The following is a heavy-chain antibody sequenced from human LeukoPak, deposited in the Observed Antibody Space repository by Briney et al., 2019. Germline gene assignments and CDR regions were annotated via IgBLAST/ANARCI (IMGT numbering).Heavy chain of an antibody. CDR2: IYHSGST. V-gene: IGHV4-38-2*02. Sequence: ASETLSLTCTVSGYSISSGYYWGWIRQPPGKGLEWIGSIYHSGSTYYNPSLKSRVTISVDTSKNQFSLKLTSVTAADTAVYYCARTTEGGYTYGYFYYYYMDVWGKGTTVTISS. CDR3: ARTTEGGYTYGYFYYYYMDV. CDR1: GYSISSGYY. J-gene: IGHJ6*03. D-gene: IGHD5-18*01.